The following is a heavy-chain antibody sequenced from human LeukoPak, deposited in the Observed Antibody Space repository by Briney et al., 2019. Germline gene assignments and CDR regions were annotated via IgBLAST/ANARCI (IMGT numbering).Heavy chain of an antibody. CDR3: ARDPPDYYDSSGYHYFDY. D-gene: IGHD3-22*01. Sequence: ASVKVSCKAAGGTFSSYAISWVRQAPGQGLEWMGRIIPILGIANYAQKFQGRVTITADKSTSTAYMELSSLRSEDTAVYYCARDPPDYYDSSGYHYFDYWGQGTLVTVSS. J-gene: IGHJ4*02. V-gene: IGHV1-69*04. CDR1: GGTFSSYA. CDR2: IIPILGIA.